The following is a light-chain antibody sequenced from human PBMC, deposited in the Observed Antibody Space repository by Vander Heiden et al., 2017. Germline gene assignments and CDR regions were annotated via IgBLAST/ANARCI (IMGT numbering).Light chain of an antibody. CDR2: VNN. CDR3: QSYDNNLSAWV. Sequence: QSVLTQPPSVSGAPGQRVTISCTGSSSNIGATSAVHWYQQLPGTAPKLLIYVNNNRPSGVPDRFSGSKSGTSASLAITGLQAEDEADYYCQSYDNNLSAWVFGGGTKLTVL. V-gene: IGLV1-40*01. CDR1: SSNIGATSA. J-gene: IGLJ3*02.